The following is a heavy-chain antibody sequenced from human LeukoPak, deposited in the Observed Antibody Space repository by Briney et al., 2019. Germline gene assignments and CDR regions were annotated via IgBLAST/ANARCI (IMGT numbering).Heavy chain of an antibody. J-gene: IGHJ4*02. Sequence: SETLSLTCTVSDGSISNFYWSWIRQPPGKGLEWIGYIFHSGATNYNPSLKSRVTISVDRSKNQFSLKLSSVTAADTAVYYCARGAAGTNYWGQGTLVTVSS. CDR2: IFHSGAT. CDR1: DGSISNFY. CDR3: ARGAAGTNY. V-gene: IGHV4-59*12. D-gene: IGHD6-13*01.